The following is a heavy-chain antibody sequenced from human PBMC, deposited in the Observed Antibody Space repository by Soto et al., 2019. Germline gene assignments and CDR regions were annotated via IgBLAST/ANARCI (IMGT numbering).Heavy chain of an antibody. J-gene: IGHJ4*02. Sequence: EVQLLESGGGLVQPGGSLRLSCAASGFTFSTYAMTWVRQAPGKGLEWVSGISDSGSTSYADSVKGRFTISRDNSKTTVYLQMNSLRADDTAVYYCATPIGKEHCRGGGCYSWGDFWGQGTLVTVSS. D-gene: IGHD2-15*01. CDR3: ATPIGKEHCRGGGCYSWGDF. CDR2: ISDSGST. CDR1: GFTFSTYA. V-gene: IGHV3-23*01.